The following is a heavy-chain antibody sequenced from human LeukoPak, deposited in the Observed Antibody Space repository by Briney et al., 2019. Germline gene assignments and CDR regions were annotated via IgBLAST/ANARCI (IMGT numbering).Heavy chain of an antibody. Sequence: GGSLRLSCAASGFSFSSHGMHWVRQAPGKGLEWVAVISYDGSNKYYADSVRGRFTISRDNSKNTLYLQMNSLRAEDTAVYYCAKDQDIVVVVAASTFDYWGQGTLVTVSS. CDR1: GFSFSSHG. CDR3: AKDQDIVVVVAASTFDY. CDR2: ISYDGSNK. J-gene: IGHJ4*02. V-gene: IGHV3-30*18. D-gene: IGHD2-15*01.